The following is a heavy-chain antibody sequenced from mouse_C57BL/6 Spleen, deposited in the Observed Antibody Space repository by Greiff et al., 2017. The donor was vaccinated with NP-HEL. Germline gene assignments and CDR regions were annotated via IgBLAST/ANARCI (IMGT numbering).Heavy chain of an antibody. CDR3: ASHEADYGSSYGFDY. V-gene: IGHV1-62-2*01. CDR2: FYPGSGSI. D-gene: IGHD1-1*01. J-gene: IGHJ2*01. Sequence: QVQLKESGAELVKPGASVKLSCKASGYTFTEYTIHWVKQRSGQGLEWIGWFYPGSGSIKYNEKFKDKATLTADKSSSTVYMELSRLTSEDAAVYFCASHEADYGSSYGFDYWGQGTTLTVSS. CDR1: GYTFTEYT.